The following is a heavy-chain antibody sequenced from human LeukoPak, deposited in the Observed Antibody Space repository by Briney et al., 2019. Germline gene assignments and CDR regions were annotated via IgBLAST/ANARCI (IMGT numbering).Heavy chain of an antibody. CDR1: GYTFTSYY. V-gene: IGHV1-46*01. Sequence: AAVKVSCKASGYTFTSYYMHWVRQAPGQGLEWMGIINPSGGSTSYAQKFQGRVTMTRDMSTSTVYMELSSLSAEDTAVYYCAKDGGGVVDYWGQGTLVTVSS. CDR3: AKDGGGVVDY. J-gene: IGHJ4*02. CDR2: INPSGGST. D-gene: IGHD3-16*01.